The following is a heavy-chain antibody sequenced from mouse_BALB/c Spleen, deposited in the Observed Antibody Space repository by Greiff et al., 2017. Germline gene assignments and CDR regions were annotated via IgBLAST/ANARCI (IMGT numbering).Heavy chain of an antibody. CDR3: ARQTTVGGFDY. V-gene: IGHV5-12-2*01. J-gene: IGHJ2*01. Sequence: EVHLVESGGGLVQPGGSLKLSCAASGFTFSSYTMSWVRQTPEKRLEWVAYISNGGGSTYYPDTVKGRFTISRDNAKNTLYLQMSSLKSEDTAMYYCARQTTVGGFDYWGQGTTLTVSS. CDR1: GFTFSSYT. CDR2: ISNGGGST. D-gene: IGHD1-1*01.